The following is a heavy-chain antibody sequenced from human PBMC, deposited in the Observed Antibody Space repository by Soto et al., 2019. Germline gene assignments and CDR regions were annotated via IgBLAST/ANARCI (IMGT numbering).Heavy chain of an antibody. CDR2: IDSNGGSA. V-gene: IGHV3-64D*06. Sequence: LRLSCSASGFTFSTFAMHWVRQAPGKGLEHISTIDSNGGSAYYADSVKGRFTISRDNSKNTLSLQMSSLKPEDTAVYYCVKTRIAVPELMGYYYGFDVWGQGTTVTVS. CDR1: GFTFSTFA. D-gene: IGHD3-10*01. J-gene: IGHJ6*02. CDR3: VKTRIAVPELMGYYYGFDV.